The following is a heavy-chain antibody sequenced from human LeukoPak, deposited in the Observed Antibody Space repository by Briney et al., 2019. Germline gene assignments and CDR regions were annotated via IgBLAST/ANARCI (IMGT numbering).Heavy chain of an antibody. CDR2: IYPGDSDT. V-gene: IGHV5-51*01. CDR3: ARRDNWNYRFDP. J-gene: IGHJ5*02. CDR1: GYSFTSYW. D-gene: IGHD1-7*01. Sequence: GESLKISCKGSGYSFTSYWIGWVGRLPGKGRNWMGIIYPGDSDTRYSPSFQGQVTISADKSISTAYLQWSSLKASDTAMYYCARRDNWNYRFDPWGQGTLVTVSS.